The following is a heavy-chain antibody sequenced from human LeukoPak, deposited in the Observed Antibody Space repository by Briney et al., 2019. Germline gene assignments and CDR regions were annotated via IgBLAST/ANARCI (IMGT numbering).Heavy chain of an antibody. J-gene: IGHJ5*02. Sequence: GGSLRLSCAASGFTVSDYYMRWVRQAAGEGLEWVSYISSSSSYTNYADSVKGRFTISRDNDKNSLYLQMNSLRAEDTTVYYCARLLYGSGQGWFDPWGQGTLVTVSS. V-gene: IGHV3-11*06. D-gene: IGHD3-10*01. CDR2: ISSSSSYT. CDR3: ARLLYGSGQGWFDP. CDR1: GFTVSDYY.